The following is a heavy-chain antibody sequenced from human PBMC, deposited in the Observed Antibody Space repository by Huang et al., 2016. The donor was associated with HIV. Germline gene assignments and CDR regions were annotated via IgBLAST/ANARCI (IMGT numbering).Heavy chain of an antibody. CDR2: IYYSVSS. CDR1: GDSIRSGGYY. CDR3: ASAPATHSVFFY. J-gene: IGHJ4*02. Sequence: QVQLQESGPGLVKPSQTLSLTCTVSGDSIRSGGYYWTWIRQSPAKGLEWIGYIYYSVSSDYNPSLKRRVSLSIDAFKNRVSLKLKSVTVADTAVDYCASAPATHSVFFYWGRGTLVTVSA. D-gene: IGHD3-3*01. V-gene: IGHV4-30-4*08.